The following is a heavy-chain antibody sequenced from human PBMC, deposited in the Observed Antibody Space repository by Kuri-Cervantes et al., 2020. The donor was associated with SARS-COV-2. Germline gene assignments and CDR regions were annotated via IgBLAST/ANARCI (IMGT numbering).Heavy chain of an antibody. CDR2: IYAGGST. V-gene: IGHV3-53*04. J-gene: IGHJ4*02. Sequence: LSLTCAASVFTVSTNFMGWVRQAPGKGLECVSIIYAGGSTYYADSVKGRFTISRHNSQNTLYLQMNSLRPGDTAVYYCVFFSGQHLIRAFDYWGQGTLVTVSS. CDR1: VFTVSTNF. D-gene: IGHD3-10*01. CDR3: VFFSGQHLIRAFDY.